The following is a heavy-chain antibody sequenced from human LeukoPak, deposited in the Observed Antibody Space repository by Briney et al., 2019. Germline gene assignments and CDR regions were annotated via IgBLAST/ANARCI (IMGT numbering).Heavy chain of an antibody. CDR1: GGTLRSYA. J-gene: IGHJ4*02. Sequence: ASVKVSCKASGGTLRSYAISWVRQPPGQGLEWMGGIIPIFGTANYAQKFQGRVTITTDESTSTAYMELSSLRSEDTAVYYCARDRYYDSSGGEDYFDYWGQGTLVTVSS. CDR2: IIPIFGTA. D-gene: IGHD3-22*01. V-gene: IGHV1-69*05. CDR3: ARDRYYDSSGGEDYFDY.